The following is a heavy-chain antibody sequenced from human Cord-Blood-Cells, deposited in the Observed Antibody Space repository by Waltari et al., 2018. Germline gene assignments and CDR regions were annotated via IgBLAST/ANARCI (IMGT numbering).Heavy chain of an antibody. CDR3: ARGSADY. V-gene: IGHV1-8*03. CDR1: GYTFTSHD. CDR2: MNPNSGNT. J-gene: IGHJ4*02. D-gene: IGHD6-25*01. Sequence: QVQPVQSGAEVKNPGAPVQASCKAHGYTFTSHDINWVRQATGQGLEWMGWMNPNSGNTGYAQKFQGRVTITRNTSISTAYMELSSLRSEDTAVYYCARGSADYWGQGTLVTVSS.